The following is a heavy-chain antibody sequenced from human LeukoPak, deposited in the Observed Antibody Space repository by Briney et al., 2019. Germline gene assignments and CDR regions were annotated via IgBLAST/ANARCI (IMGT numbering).Heavy chain of an antibody. J-gene: IGHJ4*02. Sequence: GISWNSGSIGYADSVKGRFTISRDNAKNSLYLQMNSLRADDTALYYCAKGNYYDSSGQLDYWGQGTLVTVSS. CDR3: AKGNYYDSSGQLDY. CDR2: ISWNSGSI. D-gene: IGHD3-22*01. V-gene: IGHV3-9*01.